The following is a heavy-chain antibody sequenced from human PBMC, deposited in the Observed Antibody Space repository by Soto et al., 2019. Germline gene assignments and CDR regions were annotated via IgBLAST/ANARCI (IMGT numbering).Heavy chain of an antibody. CDR1: GYSFTSYW. J-gene: IGHJ6*02. CDR2: IDPSDSYT. CDR3: ARHGGVGATMDFYYGMDV. D-gene: IGHD1-26*01. V-gene: IGHV5-10-1*01. Sequence: GESLKISCKGSGYSFTSYWISWVHQMPGKGLEWMGRIDPSDSYTNYSPSFQGHVTISADKSISTAYLQWNSLKASDTAMYYCARHGGVGATMDFYYGMDVWGQGTTVTVSS.